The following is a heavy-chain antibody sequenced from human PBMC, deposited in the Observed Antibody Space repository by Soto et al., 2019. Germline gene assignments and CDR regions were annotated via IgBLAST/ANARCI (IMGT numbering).Heavy chain of an antibody. J-gene: IGHJ6*03. CDR3: ARLLSPFYYYMGV. V-gene: IGHV5-51*01. CDR1: TSYW. CDR2: IYPGDSDT. Sequence: TSYWIGWVRQMPGKGLEWMGIIYPGDSDTRYSPSFQGQVTISADKSISTAYLQWSSLKASDTAMYYCARLLSPFYYYMGVWGKGTTVTVSS.